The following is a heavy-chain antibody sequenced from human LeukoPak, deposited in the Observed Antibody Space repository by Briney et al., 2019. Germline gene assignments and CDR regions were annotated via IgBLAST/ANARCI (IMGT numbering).Heavy chain of an antibody. CDR1: GGSFSGYY. D-gene: IGHD5-18*01. CDR2: INHSGST. J-gene: IGHJ4*02. V-gene: IGHV4-34*01. Sequence: SETLSLTCAVYGGSFSGYYWSWIRQPPGKGLEWIGEINHSGSTNYNPSLKSRVTISVDTSKNQFSLKLSSVTAADTAVYYCARGSDTAMVTLPFEYWGQGTLVTVSS. CDR3: ARGSDTAMVTLPFEY.